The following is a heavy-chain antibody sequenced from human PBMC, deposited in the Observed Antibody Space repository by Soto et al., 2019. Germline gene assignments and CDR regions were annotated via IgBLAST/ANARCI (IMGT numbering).Heavy chain of an antibody. Sequence: EVQLLESGGGLVQPGGSLRLSCAASGFTFSNYAMNWVRQAPGKGLEWVSTISGSGGGTYYADSVKGRFTISSDNSKNTLYLQMNSLRAEDTAVYYCAKVGWDTTTSVTSGYFQHWGQGTLVTVSS. V-gene: IGHV3-23*01. CDR2: ISGSGGGT. CDR3: AKVGWDTTTSVTSGYFQH. J-gene: IGHJ1*01. D-gene: IGHD4-17*01. CDR1: GFTFSNYA.